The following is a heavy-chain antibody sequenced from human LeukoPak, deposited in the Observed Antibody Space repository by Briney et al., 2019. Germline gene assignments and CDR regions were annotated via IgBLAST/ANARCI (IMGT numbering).Heavy chain of an antibody. Sequence: SETLSLTCTVSGGSISSSSYYWGWIRQPPGKGLEWIGSIYYSGSTYYNPSLKSRVTISVDTSKNQFSLKLSSVTAADTAVYYCARDPHYYDSSGYGADNWFDPWGQGTLVTVSS. D-gene: IGHD3-22*01. CDR2: IYYSGST. J-gene: IGHJ5*02. CDR1: GGSISSSSYY. V-gene: IGHV4-39*07. CDR3: ARDPHYYDSSGYGADNWFDP.